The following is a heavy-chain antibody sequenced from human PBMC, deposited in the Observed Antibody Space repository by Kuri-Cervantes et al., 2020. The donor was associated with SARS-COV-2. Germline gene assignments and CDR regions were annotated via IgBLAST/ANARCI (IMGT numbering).Heavy chain of an antibody. Sequence: SVKVSCKASGGTFSSYATSWVRQAPGQGLEWMGGIIPIFGTANYAQKLQGRVTMTTDTSTSTAYMELRSLRSDDTAVYYCARDRGSSGWSWVYYYYGMDVWGQGTTVTVSS. CDR2: IIPIFGTA. CDR3: ARDRGSSGWSWVYYYYGMDV. J-gene: IGHJ6*02. V-gene: IGHV1-69*05. D-gene: IGHD6-19*01. CDR1: GGTFSSYA.